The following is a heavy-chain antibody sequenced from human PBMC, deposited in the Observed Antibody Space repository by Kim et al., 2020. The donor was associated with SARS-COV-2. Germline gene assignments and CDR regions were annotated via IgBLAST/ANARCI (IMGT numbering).Heavy chain of an antibody. D-gene: IGHD6-13*01. J-gene: IGHJ6*02. V-gene: IGHV2-5*02. CDR2: IYWDDDK. CDR1: GFSLSTSGVG. Sequence: SGPTLVNPTQTLTLTCTFSGFSLSTSGVGVGWIRQPPGKALEWLALIYWDDDKRYSPSLKSRLTITKDTSKNQVVLTMTNMDPVDAATYYCARHSSSWPTMRYYYGMDVWGQGTTVTVSS. CDR3: ARHSSSWPTMRYYYGMDV.